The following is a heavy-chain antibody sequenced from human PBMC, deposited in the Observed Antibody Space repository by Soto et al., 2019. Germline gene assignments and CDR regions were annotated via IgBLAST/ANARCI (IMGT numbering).Heavy chain of an antibody. CDR3: VRRRIIVAAHGWFAP. V-gene: IGHV1-2*02. J-gene: IGHJ5*02. CDR1: GDTFTGYY. D-gene: IGHD3-16*02. Sequence: QVQLVQSGAEVKKPGASAKVSCKASGDTFTGYYMHWVRQAPGQGLEWMGWINPNSGGTNYAQRFQGRVTMTRDTSISTAYMELSRLRCDDTAVYYGVRRRIIVAAHGWFAPWGQGNLVPVS. CDR2: INPNSGGT.